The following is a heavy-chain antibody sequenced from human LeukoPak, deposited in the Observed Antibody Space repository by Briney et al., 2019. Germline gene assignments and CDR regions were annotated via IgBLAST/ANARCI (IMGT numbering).Heavy chain of an antibody. CDR2: IKQDGGEK. CDR3: AELGITMIGGV. V-gene: IGHV3-7*01. J-gene: IGHJ6*04. CDR1: GFTFSSYW. Sequence: GGSLRLSCAASGFTFSSYWMTWVRQAPGRGLEWVAIIKQDGGEKYYIDSVKGRFTISRDNAKNSLYLQMNSLRAEDTAVYYCAELGITMIGGVWGKGTTVTISS. D-gene: IGHD3-10*02.